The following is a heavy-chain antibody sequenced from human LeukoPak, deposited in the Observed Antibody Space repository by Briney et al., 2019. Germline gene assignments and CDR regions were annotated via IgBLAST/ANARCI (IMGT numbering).Heavy chain of an antibody. J-gene: IGHJ1*01. V-gene: IGHV3-74*01. CDR3: ARVSGPGMNEYYHL. D-gene: IGHD3-10*01. CDR1: GITFSGAW. CDR2: INDDGSFR. Sequence: PGGSLRLSCAASGITFSGAWMHWVRQAPGKGLVWVSRINDDGSFRRYANSVKGRFTISRDNAKNTLFLQMGSLRAEDTAVYYCARVSGPGMNEYYHLWGQGTLVTVSS.